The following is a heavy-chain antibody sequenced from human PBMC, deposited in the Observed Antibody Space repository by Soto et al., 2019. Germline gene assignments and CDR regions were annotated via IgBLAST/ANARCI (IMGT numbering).Heavy chain of an antibody. CDR3: ATAGINSGWRHFEY. CDR1: GFTFSDHY. Sequence: GWSLRLSCAASGFTFSDHYMDLVRQAPGKGLEWVGRIRKKGNSYTTEYAASVKGRFTISRDDSKKSLYLQMNSLKTEDTAVYYCATAGINSGWRHFEYWGEGTLVTVSS. V-gene: IGHV3-72*01. D-gene: IGHD6-19*01. CDR2: IRKKGNSYTT. J-gene: IGHJ4*02.